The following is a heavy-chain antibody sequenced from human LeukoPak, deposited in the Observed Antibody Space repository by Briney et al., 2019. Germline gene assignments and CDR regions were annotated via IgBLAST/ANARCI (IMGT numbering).Heavy chain of an antibody. CDR3: VNRHCDSTHCYGFDY. CDR2: KSGSGRSP. Sequence: TGGSLTLSCATSGFTFSSCVMAWARQAPGKGLEGVSSKSGSGRSPYYTDPVKGRFTISRDNSMNTLSLQMNSLRADDTAVYYCVNRHCDSTHCYGFDYWGQGTLVTVSS. CDR1: GFTFSSCV. D-gene: IGHD2/OR15-2a*01. J-gene: IGHJ4*02. V-gene: IGHV3-23*01.